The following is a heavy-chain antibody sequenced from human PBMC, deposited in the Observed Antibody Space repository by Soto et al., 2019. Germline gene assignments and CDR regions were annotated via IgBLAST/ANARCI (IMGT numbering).Heavy chain of an antibody. V-gene: IGHV1-69*01. J-gene: IGHJ4*02. CDR3: ARDKAGYYYDSSGYYPFDY. D-gene: IGHD3-22*01. Sequence: QVQLVQSGAEVKKPGSSVKVSCKASGGTFSSYAISWVRQAPGQGLEWMGGIIPIFGTANYAQKFLGRVTITADESTSTAYMELSSLRSEDTAVYYCARDKAGYYYDSSGYYPFDYWGQGTLVTVSS. CDR2: IIPIFGTA. CDR1: GGTFSSYA.